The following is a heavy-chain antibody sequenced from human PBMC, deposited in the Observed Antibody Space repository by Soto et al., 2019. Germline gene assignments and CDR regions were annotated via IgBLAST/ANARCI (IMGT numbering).Heavy chain of an antibody. Sequence: ASVKVSCKASGYTFTSYGISWVRQAPGQGLEWMGWISAYNGNTNYAQKLRGRVTMTTDTSTSTAYMELRSLRSDDTAVYYCARDRRYCSSTSCYGWFDPWGQGTLVTVSS. D-gene: IGHD2-2*01. J-gene: IGHJ5*02. CDR1: GYTFTSYG. CDR3: ARDRRYCSSTSCYGWFDP. V-gene: IGHV1-18*01. CDR2: ISAYNGNT.